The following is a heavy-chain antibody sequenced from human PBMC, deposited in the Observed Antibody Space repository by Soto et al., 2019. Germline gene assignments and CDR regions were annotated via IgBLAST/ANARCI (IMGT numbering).Heavy chain of an antibody. V-gene: IGHV3-23*01. CDR1: GITFNNYA. Sequence: GGSLRLSCAASGITFNNYALNWVRQAPGKGLEWVSAISGSGVSTYYADSVKGRFTISRDNSKNTLYLQMNSLRAEDTAVYYCAKSPGMYYYDSSGYYHYDYWGQGTLVTVSS. CDR2: ISGSGVST. CDR3: AKSPGMYYYDSSGYYHYDY. D-gene: IGHD3-22*01. J-gene: IGHJ4*02.